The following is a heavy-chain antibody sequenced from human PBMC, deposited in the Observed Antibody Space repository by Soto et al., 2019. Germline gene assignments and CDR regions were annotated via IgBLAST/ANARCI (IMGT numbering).Heavy chain of an antibody. CDR1: GFSLSTSGVG. Sequence: QITLKESGPTLVKPTQTLTLTCTFSGFSLSTSGVGVGWIRQPPGKALEWLALIYWDDDKRYSPSLKSRLTITKDTSKNQVVLTTTNTDPVDTATYYCAHRPSYCSGGSCYSGFDYWGQGTLVTVSS. CDR3: AHRPSYCSGGSCYSGFDY. D-gene: IGHD2-15*01. J-gene: IGHJ4*02. CDR2: IYWDDDK. V-gene: IGHV2-5*02.